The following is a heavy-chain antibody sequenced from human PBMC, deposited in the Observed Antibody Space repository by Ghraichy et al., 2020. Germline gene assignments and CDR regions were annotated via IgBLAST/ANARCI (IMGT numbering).Heavy chain of an antibody. V-gene: IGHV4-4*07. J-gene: IGHJ4*02. CDR1: GASIATFS. CDR3: AREGGVGGFNIHPFDY. Sequence: SETLSLTCTVSGASIATFSWSWIRHPAGKGLEWIGRFYLGGATNYSPSLKSRTTMSVDTSKNQFSLNLTSVTAADTAVYYCAREGGVGGFNIHPFDYWGQGILVAVS. CDR2: FYLGGAT. D-gene: IGHD2-8*01.